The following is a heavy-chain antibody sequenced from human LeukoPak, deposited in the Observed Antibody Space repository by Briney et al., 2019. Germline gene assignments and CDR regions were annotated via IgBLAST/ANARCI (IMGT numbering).Heavy chain of an antibody. CDR3: ARNSGWFYYYYMDV. J-gene: IGHJ6*03. CDR2: INPNSGGT. D-gene: IGHD6-19*01. Sequence: ASVKVSCKASGYTFTGHYMHWVRQAPGQGLEWMGWINPNSGGTNYAQKFQGRVTMTRDTSISTAYMELSRLRSDDTAVYYCARNSGWFYYYYMDVWGKGTTVTVSS. CDR1: GYTFTGHY. V-gene: IGHV1-2*02.